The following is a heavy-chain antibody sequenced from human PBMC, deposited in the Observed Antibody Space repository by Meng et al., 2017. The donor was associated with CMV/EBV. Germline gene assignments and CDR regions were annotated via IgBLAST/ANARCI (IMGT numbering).Heavy chain of an antibody. V-gene: IGHV1-2*02. CDR1: GYTFTGYY. J-gene: IGHJ4*02. D-gene: IGHD3-16*01. CDR3: ARVTSVAYYFDY. CDR2: INPNGGST. Sequence: SCKASGYTFTGYYMHWVRQAPGQGLEWMGWINPNGGSTNYAQKLQSRVTMTRDTYISTAYMELSRLRADDTAVYYCARVTSVAYYFDYWGQGTLVTVSS.